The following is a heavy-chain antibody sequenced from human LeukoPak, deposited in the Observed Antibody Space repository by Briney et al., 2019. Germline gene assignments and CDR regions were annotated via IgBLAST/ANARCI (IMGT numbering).Heavy chain of an antibody. V-gene: IGHV4-59*01. Sequence: SETLSLTCTVSGGSISSYYRSWIRQPPGKGLEWIGCIYYSGSTNYNPSLKSRVTISVDTSKNQFSLKLSSVTAADTAVYYCARDPHGDSGSYEYYFDYWGQGTLVTVSS. J-gene: IGHJ4*02. CDR3: ARDPHGDSGSYEYYFDY. CDR2: IYYSGST. D-gene: IGHD1-26*01. CDR1: GGSISSYY.